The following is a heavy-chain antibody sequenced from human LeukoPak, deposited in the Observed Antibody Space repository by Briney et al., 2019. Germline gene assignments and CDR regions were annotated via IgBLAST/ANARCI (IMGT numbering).Heavy chain of an antibody. CDR1: GFTFSSYA. J-gene: IGHJ5*02. CDR2: ISYDRGNI. CDR3: AKDGLARGANWFDP. Sequence: GGSLRLSCVASGFTFSSYAMTWVRQAPGKGLEWVLAISYDRGNIYYADSVKGRFTISRDNSKNILYLQMNSLRGEDTAVYYCAKDGLARGANWFDPWGQGTLVTVSS. V-gene: IGHV3-23*01. D-gene: IGHD3-10*01.